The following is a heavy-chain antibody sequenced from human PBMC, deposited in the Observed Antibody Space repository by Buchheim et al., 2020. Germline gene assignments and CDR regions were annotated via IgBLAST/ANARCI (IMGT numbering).Heavy chain of an antibody. CDR2: IRSQANTYAT. CDR1: GFTFSGSA. Sequence: EVQLVESGGGLVQPGGSLKLSCGASGFTFSGSAIHWVRQASGKGLEWVGRIRSQANTYATAYAASVKGRFTISRDDSTNTAYLQMNSLKTEDTAVYYCTRRGVGVTTPDYWGQGTL. J-gene: IGHJ4*02. D-gene: IGHD1-26*01. V-gene: IGHV3-73*02. CDR3: TRRGVGVTTPDY.